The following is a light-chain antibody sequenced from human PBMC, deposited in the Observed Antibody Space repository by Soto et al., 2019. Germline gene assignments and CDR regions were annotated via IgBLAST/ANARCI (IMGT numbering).Light chain of an antibody. Sequence: DIQMTQSPSTLSASVGDRVTITCRASQSISSWLSWYQQKPGKAPNLLIYDASRLESGVPSRFSGSGSGTEVTLTISSLQPDDLATYYCQQYNSYWTFGPGTKVEIK. V-gene: IGKV1-5*01. J-gene: IGKJ1*01. CDR1: QSISSW. CDR3: QQYNSYWT. CDR2: DAS.